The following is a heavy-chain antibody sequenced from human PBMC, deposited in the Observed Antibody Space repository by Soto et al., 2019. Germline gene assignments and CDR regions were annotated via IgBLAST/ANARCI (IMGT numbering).Heavy chain of an antibody. CDR3: ARGRKWLRLSAYFDY. D-gene: IGHD5-12*01. CDR1: GGSFSGYY. V-gene: IGHV4-34*01. CDR2: INHSGST. Sequence: QVQLQQWGAGLLKPSETLSLTCAVYGGSFSGYYWSWIRQPPGKGLEWIGEINHSGSTNYIPSLKSRVTISVDTSKNQFSLKLSSVTAADTAVYYCARGRKWLRLSAYFDYWGQGTLVTVSS. J-gene: IGHJ4*02.